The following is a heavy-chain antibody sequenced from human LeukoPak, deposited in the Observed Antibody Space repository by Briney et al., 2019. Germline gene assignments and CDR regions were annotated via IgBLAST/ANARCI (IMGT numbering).Heavy chain of an antibody. Sequence: ASVTVSFKSSGYTFSHYNVNWVRQGPGQGPGWVGGISVDGGNREYAQNLQGRVSMTAHTSTNTIYLELRSLTSDDTGVYYCARDRPPTHWGQGSLVIVSS. J-gene: IGHJ4*02. CDR3: ARDRPPTH. CDR2: ISVDGGNR. D-gene: IGHD4-17*01. CDR1: GYTFSHYN. V-gene: IGHV1-18*01.